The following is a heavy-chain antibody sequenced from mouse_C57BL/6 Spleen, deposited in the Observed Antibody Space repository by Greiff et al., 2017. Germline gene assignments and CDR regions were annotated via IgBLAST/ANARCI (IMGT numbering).Heavy chain of an antibody. V-gene: IGHV1-61*01. J-gene: IGHJ2*01. CDR3: ARYSAGYYFDN. Sequence: QVQLQQPGAELVRPGSSVKLSCKASGYTFTSYWMDWVKQRPGQGLEWIGNIYPSDSETHYNQKFKDKATLTVDKSSTTAYMQLSSLTSEDAAVYYCARYSAGYYFDNWGQGTTLTVSS. CDR2: IYPSDSET. CDR1: GYTFTSYW. D-gene: IGHD2-12*01.